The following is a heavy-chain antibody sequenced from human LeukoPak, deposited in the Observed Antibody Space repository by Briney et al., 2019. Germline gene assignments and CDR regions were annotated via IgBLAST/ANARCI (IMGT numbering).Heavy chain of an antibody. V-gene: IGHV3-33*07. CDR1: GFSFSRHR. CDR2: IWFDGTNK. D-gene: IGHD3-22*01. J-gene: IGHJ4*02. CDR3: ARDFYDRGGYNYLAC. Sequence: PGGSLRLSCAASGFSFSRHRMYWVRQAPGKGLEWVAVIWFDGTNKYYADSVKGRFTVSRDNFKNTLKLQINSLRAEDTAVYYCARDFYDRGGYNYLACWGEGTLVTVSS.